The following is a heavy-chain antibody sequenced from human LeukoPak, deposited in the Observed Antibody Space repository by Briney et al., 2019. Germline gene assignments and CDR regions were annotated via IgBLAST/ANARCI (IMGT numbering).Heavy chain of an antibody. CDR1: GGSISSYY. Sequence: PSETLSLTCTVSGGSISSYYWSWIRQPPGKGLEWIGYIYYSGSTNYNPSLKSRVTISVDTSKNQFSLKLSSVTAADTAVYYCARVSYDYGDPQLVYWGQGTLVTVSS. V-gene: IGHV4-59*01. D-gene: IGHD4-17*01. CDR3: ARVSYDYGDPQLVY. J-gene: IGHJ4*02. CDR2: IYYSGST.